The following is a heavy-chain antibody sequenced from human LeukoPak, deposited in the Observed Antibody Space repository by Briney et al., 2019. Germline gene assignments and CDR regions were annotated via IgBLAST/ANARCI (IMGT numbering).Heavy chain of an antibody. V-gene: IGHV4-4*02. Sequence: SETLSLTCAVSGDSISSYEWYTWVRQPPGQGLEWIGEIRHSGSTNYNVSLKSRVTISLDKSKNQFSLDLTSVTAADTAVYYCATRWVLTGEPYWGQGTLVTVSS. CDR2: IRHSGST. D-gene: IGHD7-27*01. CDR3: ATRWVLTGEPY. J-gene: IGHJ4*02. CDR1: GDSISSYEW.